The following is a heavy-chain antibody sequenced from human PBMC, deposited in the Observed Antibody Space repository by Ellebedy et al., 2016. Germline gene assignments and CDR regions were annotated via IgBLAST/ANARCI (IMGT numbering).Heavy chain of an antibody. CDR3: AKQGPGYVDY. CDR1: GFTFRDHG. D-gene: IGHD2-2*01. J-gene: IGHJ4*02. V-gene: IGHV3-30*18. CDR2: ISHDGSDK. Sequence: GGSLRLSCAASGFTFRDHGMPWVRQGPGKGLEWVAFISHDGSDKNYADSVKGRFTISRDDSKNTLYLQMTSLRPEETAIYYCAKQGPGYVDYWGQGSLVTVSS.